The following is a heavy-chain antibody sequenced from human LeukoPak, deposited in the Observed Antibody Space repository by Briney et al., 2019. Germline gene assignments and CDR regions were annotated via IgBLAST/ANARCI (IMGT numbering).Heavy chain of an antibody. CDR3: ARGPPPYTEGDLFYYYGLDV. Sequence: ASVEVSCKASGGSFSNYAISWVRQAPGQGLEWMGGIVPILSTTNYARKFQGRVTMTAGESTSTAYMELSSLRSDDTAVYYCARGPPPYTEGDLFYYYGLDVWGQGTTVTVSS. V-gene: IGHV1-69*13. CDR1: GGSFSNYA. J-gene: IGHJ6*02. D-gene: IGHD3-16*01. CDR2: IVPILSTT.